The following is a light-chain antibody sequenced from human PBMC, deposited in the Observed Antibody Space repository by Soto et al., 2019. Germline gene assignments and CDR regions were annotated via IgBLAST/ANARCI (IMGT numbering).Light chain of an antibody. J-gene: IGLJ3*02. CDR3: SAYTARSTLV. CDR2: EVR. CDR1: MRDVGAYNL. V-gene: IGLV2-14*01. Sequence: QSVLTQPASVSGSAGQSITISCSGTMRDVGAYNLVSWYQQHPGTAPKLIIYEVRNLPSGISSRFSGSRSGNTASLTISGLQSEDEGDYYCSAYTARSTLVFGGGTKLTVL.